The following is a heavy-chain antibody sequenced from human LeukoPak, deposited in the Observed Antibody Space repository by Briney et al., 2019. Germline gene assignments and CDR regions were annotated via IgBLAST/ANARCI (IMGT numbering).Heavy chain of an antibody. J-gene: IGHJ4*02. CDR3: ADGGIVWLLY. CDR2: INPTRGGT. CDR1: DFTGTRNY. D-gene: IGHD3-22*01. Sequence: VSGKSLDFTGTRNYINKVRQAPGQGLEWMGLINPTRGGTNYAQKFQGRVNMARDTLISKDYMELSRLRADDTAVYYCADGGIVWLLYWGQGTLVIVS. V-gene: IGHV1-2*02.